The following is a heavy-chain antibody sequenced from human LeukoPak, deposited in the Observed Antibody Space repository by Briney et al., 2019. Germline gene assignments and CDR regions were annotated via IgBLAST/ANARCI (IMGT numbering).Heavy chain of an antibody. CDR3: AREGDFWSGYYFDY. CDR2: INAGNGNT. J-gene: IGHJ4*02. Sequence: ASVKVSCKASGYTFTGYYMHWVRQAPGQRLEWMGWINAGNGNTKYSQKFQGRVTITRDTSASTAYMELSSLRSEDTAVYYCAREGDFWSGYYFDYWGQGTLVTVSS. D-gene: IGHD3-3*01. V-gene: IGHV1-3*01. CDR1: GYTFTGYY.